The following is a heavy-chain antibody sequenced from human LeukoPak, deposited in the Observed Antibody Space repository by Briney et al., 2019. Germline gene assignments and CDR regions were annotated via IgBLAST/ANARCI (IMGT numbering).Heavy chain of an antibody. Sequence: GGSLRLSCAASGFTISSNYMSWVRQAPGKGLEWVSVIYSGGSTYYAASLKGRFTISRDNSKNTLYLQMDSLRAEDTAVYYCARDWYPGGKTDYWGQGTLVTVS. CDR1: GFTISSNY. CDR3: ARDWYPGGKTDY. D-gene: IGHD1-26*01. J-gene: IGHJ4*02. CDR2: IYSGGST. V-gene: IGHV3-53*01.